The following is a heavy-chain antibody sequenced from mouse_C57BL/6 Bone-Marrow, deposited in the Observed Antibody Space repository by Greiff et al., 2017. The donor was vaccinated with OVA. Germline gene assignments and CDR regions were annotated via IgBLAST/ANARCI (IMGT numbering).Heavy chain of an antibody. CDR1: GYTFTSYW. Sequence: QVQLQQPGAELVMPGASVKLSCKASGYTFTSYWMHWVKQRPGQGLEWIGEIDPSDSYTNYNQKFKGKSTLTVDKSSNTAYMQLSNLTSEDSAVYYCAKDGIYYGYDYAMDYWGQGTSVTVSS. D-gene: IGHD2-2*01. V-gene: IGHV1-69*01. J-gene: IGHJ4*01. CDR2: IDPSDSYT. CDR3: AKDGIYYGYDYAMDY.